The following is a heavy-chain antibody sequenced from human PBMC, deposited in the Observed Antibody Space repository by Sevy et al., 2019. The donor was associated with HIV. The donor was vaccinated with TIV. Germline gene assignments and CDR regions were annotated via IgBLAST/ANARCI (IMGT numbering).Heavy chain of an antibody. CDR3: AKGLRGTTTNNWFDP. J-gene: IGHJ5*02. Sequence: GGSLRLSCAASGFLFSSYAMSWVLQASGKGLECVSTISGSGGSAYYADSVKGRFTISRDNSKNTLFLQMHSLRAEDTAVYYCAKGLRGTTTNNWFDPWGQGTLVTVSS. D-gene: IGHD4-17*01. V-gene: IGHV3-23*01. CDR2: ISGSGGSA. CDR1: GFLFSSYA.